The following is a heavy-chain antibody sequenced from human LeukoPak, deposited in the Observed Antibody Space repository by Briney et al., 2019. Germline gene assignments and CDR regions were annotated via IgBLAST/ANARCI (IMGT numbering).Heavy chain of an antibody. CDR3: ARDLAVGRWPLWHFDL. CDR2: ISYDGSNK. D-gene: IGHD5-24*01. J-gene: IGHJ2*01. CDR1: GFTFSTYG. V-gene: IGHV3-30*03. Sequence: GGSLRLSCAASGFTFSTYGMHWVRQAPGKGLEWVAVISYDGSNKYYADSVKGRFTTSRDKSKNTLYLQMNSLRAEDTAVYFCARDLAVGRWPLWHFDLWGRGTLVTVSS.